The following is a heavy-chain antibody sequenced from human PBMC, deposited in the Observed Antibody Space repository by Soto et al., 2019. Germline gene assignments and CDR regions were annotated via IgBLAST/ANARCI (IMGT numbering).Heavy chain of an antibody. CDR3: ARVVVIKSGWFDP. Sequence: ASVKVSCKASGGTFSSYAISWVRQAPGQGLEWMGGIIPIFGTANYAQKFQGRVTITADESTSTAYMELSSLRSEDTAVYYCARVVVIKSGWFDPWGQGTLVTVSS. CDR1: GGTFSSYA. D-gene: IGHD3-22*01. CDR2: IIPIFGTA. J-gene: IGHJ5*02. V-gene: IGHV1-69*13.